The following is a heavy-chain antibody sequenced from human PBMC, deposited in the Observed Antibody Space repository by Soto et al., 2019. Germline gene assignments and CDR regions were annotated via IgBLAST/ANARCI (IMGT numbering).Heavy chain of an antibody. D-gene: IGHD3-22*01. V-gene: IGHV4-59*01. CDR3: ARGAYDSSGYYLDY. CDR1: GGSISSYY. CDR2: IYYSGST. J-gene: IGHJ4*02. Sequence: SETLSLTCTVSGGSISSYYWSRIRQPPGKGLEWIGYIYYSGSTNYNPSLKSRVTISVYTSKNQFSLKLSSVTAADTAVYYCARGAYDSSGYYLDYWGQGTLVTVS.